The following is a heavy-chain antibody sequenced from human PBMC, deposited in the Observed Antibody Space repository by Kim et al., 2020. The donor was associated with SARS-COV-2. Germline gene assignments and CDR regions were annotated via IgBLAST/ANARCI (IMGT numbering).Heavy chain of an antibody. CDR3: AMYRDGYNSRRPGDNYFDY. Sequence: GGSLRLSCAASGFTFSSYAMSWVRQAPGKGPEWVSAISGSGGSTYHADSVKGRFTISRDNPKNTLYLQMNSLRAEDTAVYYCAMYRDGYNSRRPGDNYFDYWSQVTLVTVSS. CDR1: GFTFSSYA. V-gene: IGHV3-23*01. CDR2: ISGSGGST. J-gene: IGHJ4*02. D-gene: IGHD5-12*01.